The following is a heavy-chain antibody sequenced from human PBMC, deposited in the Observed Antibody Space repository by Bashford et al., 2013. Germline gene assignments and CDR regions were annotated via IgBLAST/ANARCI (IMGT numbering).Heavy chain of an antibody. D-gene: IGHD3-3*01. CDR1: GGTFSSYA. J-gene: IGHJ6*04. V-gene: IGHV1-69*13. CDR3: ARDRNFWSGSDYYYYGMDV. CDR2: IIPIFGTA. Sequence: SVKVSCKASGGTFSSYAISWVRQAPGQGLEWMGGIIPIFGTANYAQKFQGRVTITADESTSTAYMELSSLRSEDTAVYYCARDRNFWSGSDYYYYGMDVWGKGTTVTVSS.